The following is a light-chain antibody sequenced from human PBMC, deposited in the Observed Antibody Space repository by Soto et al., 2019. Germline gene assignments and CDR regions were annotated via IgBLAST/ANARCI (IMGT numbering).Light chain of an antibody. CDR3: QQYYDWPRT. CDR1: QSVSSSY. CDR2: GAS. Sequence: ESVLTQSPGTLSLSPGERATLSCRASQSVSSSYLAWYQQKPGQAPRLLIYGASTRATGVPDRFSGSGSGTEFTLTITSLQSEDSAIYYCQQYYDWPRTFGQGTKVDIK. J-gene: IGKJ1*01. V-gene: IGKV3-15*01.